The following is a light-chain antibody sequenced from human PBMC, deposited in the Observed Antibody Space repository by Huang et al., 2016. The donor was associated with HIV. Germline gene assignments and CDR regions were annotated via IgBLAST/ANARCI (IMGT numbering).Light chain of an antibody. J-gene: IGKJ1*01. CDR2: LGS. CDR3: MQALQTPRT. CDR1: QSLLHSNGYNY. Sequence: DIVMTQSPLSLSVTPGEPASISCRSSQSLLHSNGYNYLDWYLQKPGQSPQLLIYLGSNRASGVPDRFNGSESGTDFTLKIRRVEAEDVGVYYCMQALQTPRTFGQVTKVEIK. V-gene: IGKV2-28*01.